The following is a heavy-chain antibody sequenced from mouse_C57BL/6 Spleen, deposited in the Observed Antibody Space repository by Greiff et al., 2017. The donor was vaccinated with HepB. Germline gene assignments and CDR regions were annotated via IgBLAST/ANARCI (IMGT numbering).Heavy chain of an antibody. CDR3: ARWRWDNAMDY. V-gene: IGHV1-50*01. CDR1: GYTFTSYW. CDR2: IDPSDSYT. J-gene: IGHJ4*01. D-gene: IGHD3-3*01. Sequence: VQLQQSGAEPVKPGASVKLSCKASGYTFTSYWMQWVKQRPGQGLEWIGEIDPSDSYTNYNQKFKGKATLTVDTSSSTAYMQLSSLTSEDSAVYYCARWRWDNAMDYWGQGTSVTVSS.